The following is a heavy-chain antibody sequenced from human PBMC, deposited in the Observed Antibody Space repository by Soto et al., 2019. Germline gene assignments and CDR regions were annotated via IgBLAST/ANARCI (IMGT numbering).Heavy chain of an antibody. Sequence: SETLSLTCTVSGGSISSSTYYWGWIRQPPGKGLEWIGSIYYSGTTYYNPSLKSRVTISVDTSKNQFSLRLSSVTAEDTAVYYCARDLLYYYYGMDVWGQGTTVTVSS. J-gene: IGHJ6*02. CDR2: IYYSGTT. V-gene: IGHV4-39*02. CDR1: GGSISSSTYY. CDR3: ARDLLYYYYGMDV.